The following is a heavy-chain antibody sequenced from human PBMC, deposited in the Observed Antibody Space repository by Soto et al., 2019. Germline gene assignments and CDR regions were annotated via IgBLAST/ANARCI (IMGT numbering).Heavy chain of an antibody. CDR3: ARGLKMLRVFGLKTYYYYYMDV. V-gene: IGHV1-8*01. CDR2: MNPNSGDT. J-gene: IGHJ6*03. Sequence: QVHLVQSGAEVKKPGASVKVSCKASGYTFTRYDINWVRQVAGQGLEWMGWMNPNSGDTAYAQEFQGRVIMSRNTSISIAYMELSSLRPADTAVYYCARGLKMLRVFGLKTYYYYYMDVWGKGTTVTLSS. D-gene: IGHD3-10*01. CDR1: GYTFTRYD.